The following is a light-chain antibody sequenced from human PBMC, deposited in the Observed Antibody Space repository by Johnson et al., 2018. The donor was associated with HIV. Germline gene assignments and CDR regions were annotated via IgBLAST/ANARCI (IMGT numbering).Light chain of an antibody. Sequence: QPVLTQPPSVSAAPGQTVNISCSGNVSNIESYFVSWYQQLPGAAPTLLIYEDNKRPSGIPDRFSGSKSGATATLGFTGLQTGDEADYYCGIWDASLSPLYVFGTGTTITVL. CDR3: GIWDASLSPLYV. CDR1: VSNIESYF. CDR2: EDN. J-gene: IGLJ1*01. V-gene: IGLV1-51*02.